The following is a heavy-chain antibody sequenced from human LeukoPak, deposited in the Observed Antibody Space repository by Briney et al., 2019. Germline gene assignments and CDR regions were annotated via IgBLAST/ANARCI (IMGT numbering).Heavy chain of an antibody. J-gene: IGHJ4*02. CDR2: ISYDGSNK. Sequence: GWSLRLSCAACGFTFSSYAMHWVRQAPGKGVEGVAVISYDGSNKYYADSVKGRFTISRDNSKNTLYLQMNSLRAEDTAVYYCARDGEAMVYFDYWGQGTLVTVSS. CDR1: GFTFSSYA. CDR3: ARDGEAMVYFDY. D-gene: IGHD5-18*01. V-gene: IGHV3-30*04.